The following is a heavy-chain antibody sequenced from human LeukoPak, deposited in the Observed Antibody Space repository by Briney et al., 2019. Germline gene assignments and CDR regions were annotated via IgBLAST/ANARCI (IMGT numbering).Heavy chain of an antibody. D-gene: IGHD5-12*01. Sequence: GGSLRLSCAASGFTFDDYAMHWVRQAPGKGLEWVSLISGDGGSTYYADSVKGRFTISRDNSKNSLYLQMNSLRTEDTALYYCAKESGYSGYDLYYYYYMDVWGKGATVTVSS. CDR1: GFTFDDYA. V-gene: IGHV3-43*02. J-gene: IGHJ6*03. CDR2: ISGDGGST. CDR3: AKESGYSGYDLYYYYYMDV.